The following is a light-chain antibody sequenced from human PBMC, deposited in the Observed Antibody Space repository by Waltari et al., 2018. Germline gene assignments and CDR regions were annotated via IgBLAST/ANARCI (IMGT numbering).Light chain of an antibody. CDR2: GAS. CDR1: QRVSSSY. J-gene: IGKJ5*01. V-gene: IGKV3-20*01. CDR3: QQYVTSPLA. Sequence: EIVLTQSPATLSLSPGERATLSCRASQRVSSSYLAWYQQKPGQAPRLLIYGASSRATGIPDRFSGSGSGTDFTLTISRLEPEDFAVYYCQQYVTSPLAFGQGTRLEIK.